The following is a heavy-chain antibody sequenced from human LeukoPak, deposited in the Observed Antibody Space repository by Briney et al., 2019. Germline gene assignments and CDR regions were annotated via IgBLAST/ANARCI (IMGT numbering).Heavy chain of an antibody. CDR3: ARGLRQGSAWSWGPKEKSYQYLDV. V-gene: IGHV4-34*01. CDR2: INPRGST. J-gene: IGHJ6*04. Sequence: SDTLSLTCGVSGGSFSSHYWTWIRQPTGKELEWIGEINPRGSTNYNPSLESRVTVSADTSRNQLSLSLTSVTAADSAVYFCARGLRQGSAWSWGPKEKSYQYLDVWGTGTTVIVSS. D-gene: IGHD6-19*01. CDR1: GGSFSSHY.